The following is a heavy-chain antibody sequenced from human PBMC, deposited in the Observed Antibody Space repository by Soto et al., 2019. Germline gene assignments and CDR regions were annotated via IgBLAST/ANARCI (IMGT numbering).Heavy chain of an antibody. CDR1: GYTFTSYA. J-gene: IGHJ5*02. D-gene: IGHD3-10*01. V-gene: IGHV1-3*01. CDR3: ARVPSIRDFPMVRGVHNCFDP. Sequence: QVQLVQSGAEVKKPGASVKVSCKASGYTFTSYAMHWVRQAPGQRLEWMGWINAGNGNTKYSQKFQGRVTITRDTSASTAYMALSSLRCEDTAVYCCARVPSIRDFPMVRGVHNCFDPWGQGTLVTVSS. CDR2: INAGNGNT.